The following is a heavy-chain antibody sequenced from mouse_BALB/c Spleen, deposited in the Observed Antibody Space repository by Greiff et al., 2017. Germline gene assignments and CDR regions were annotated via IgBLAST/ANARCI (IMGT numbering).Heavy chain of an antibody. CDR3: ARGGDGYDEGGAMDY. CDR1: GFNIKDTY. V-gene: IGHV14-3*02. Sequence: VQLKESGAELVKPGASVKLSCTASGFNIKDTYMHWVKQRPEQGLEWIGRIDPANGNTKYDPKFQGKATITADTSSNTAYLQLSSLTSADTAVYYCARGGDGYDEGGAMDYWGQGTSVTVSS. CDR2: IDPANGNT. J-gene: IGHJ4*01. D-gene: IGHD2-2*01.